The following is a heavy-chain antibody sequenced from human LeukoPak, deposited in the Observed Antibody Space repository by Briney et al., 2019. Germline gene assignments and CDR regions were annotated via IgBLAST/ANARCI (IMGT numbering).Heavy chain of an antibody. D-gene: IGHD2-15*01. V-gene: IGHV3-7*01. J-gene: IGHJ6*02. CDR2: IKQDETEK. CDR1: GFTFSNFW. Sequence: PGGSLRLSCTASGFTFSNFWMGWVRQAPGKGLEWVASIKQDETEKFYLGSVKGRFTISRDNAKNSLYLQMNSLRAEDTAVYYCARDGECRRYCSGGSQSNSDGMDVWGQGTTVTVSS. CDR3: ARDGECRRYCSGGSQSNSDGMDV.